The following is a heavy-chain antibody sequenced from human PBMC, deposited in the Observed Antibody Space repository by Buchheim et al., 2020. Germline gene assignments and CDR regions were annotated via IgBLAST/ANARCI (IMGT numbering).Heavy chain of an antibody. CDR2: ISSSSSYI. V-gene: IGHV3-21*01. D-gene: IGHD3-3*01. Sequence: EVQLVESGGGLVKPGGSLRLSCAASGFTFSSYSMNWVRQAPGKGLEWVSSISSSSSYIYYADSVKGRFTISRDNAKNSLYLQMNSLRAEDTAVYYCARDLNGMGDFWSGYYQNDVYYYGMDVWGQGTT. CDR3: ARDLNGMGDFWSGYYQNDVYYYGMDV. CDR1: GFTFSSYS. J-gene: IGHJ6*02.